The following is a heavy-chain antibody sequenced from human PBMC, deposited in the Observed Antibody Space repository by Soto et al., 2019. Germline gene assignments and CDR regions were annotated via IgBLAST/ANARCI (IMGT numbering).Heavy chain of an antibody. CDR3: ERDEGHIVATIYFDY. J-gene: IGHJ4*02. V-gene: IGHV1-3*01. CDR2: INAGNGNT. D-gene: IGHD5-12*01. Sequence: NPGGSLRLSCAASGYTFTSYAMHWVRQAPGQRLEWMGWINAGNGNTKYSQKFQGRVTITRDTSASTAYMELSSLRSEDTAVYYCERDEGHIVATIYFDYWGQGTLVTVSS. CDR1: GYTFTSYA.